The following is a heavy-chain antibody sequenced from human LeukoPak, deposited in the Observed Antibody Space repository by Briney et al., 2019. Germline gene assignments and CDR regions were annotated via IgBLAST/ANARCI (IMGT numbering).Heavy chain of an antibody. CDR1: GFTFSSYG. V-gene: IGHV3-30*02. J-gene: IGHJ3*02. CDR2: IRYDGSNK. CDR3: AKDPGRWGDAFDI. Sequence: GGSLRLSCAASGFTFSSYGMHWVRQAPGKGLEWVAFIRYDGSNKYYADSVKGRFTICRDNSKNTLYLQMNSLRAEDTAVYYCAKDPGRWGDAFDIWGQGTMVTVSS. D-gene: IGHD4-23*01.